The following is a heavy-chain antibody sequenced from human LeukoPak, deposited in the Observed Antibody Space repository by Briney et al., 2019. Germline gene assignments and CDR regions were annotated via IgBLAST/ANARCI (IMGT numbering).Heavy chain of an antibody. V-gene: IGHV1-46*01. D-gene: IGHD1-1*01. Sequence: ASVKVSCKASGYIFISYYIHWVRQAPGQGLEWMGIINPSGGSTSYTQKFQGRVTMTRDMSTSTVYMELSSLRSEDTAVYYCARVSWFPGTSYYYMDVWDKGTTVTVSS. CDR3: ARVSWFPGTSYYYMDV. J-gene: IGHJ6*03. CDR1: GYIFISYY. CDR2: INPSGGST.